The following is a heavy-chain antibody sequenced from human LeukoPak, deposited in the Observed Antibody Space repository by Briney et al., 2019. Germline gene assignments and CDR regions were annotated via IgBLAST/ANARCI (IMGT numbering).Heavy chain of an antibody. V-gene: IGHV4-4*07. CDR1: GGSISSYY. Sequence: PSETLSLTCTVSGGSISSYYWSWIRQPVGKGLEWIGRIYTSGSTNYNPSLKSRVTMSVDTSKNQFSLKLSSVTAADTAVYYCAGIAVAGQTYYYFDYWGQGTLVTVSS. D-gene: IGHD6-19*01. CDR2: IYTSGST. CDR3: AGIAVAGQTYYYFDY. J-gene: IGHJ4*02.